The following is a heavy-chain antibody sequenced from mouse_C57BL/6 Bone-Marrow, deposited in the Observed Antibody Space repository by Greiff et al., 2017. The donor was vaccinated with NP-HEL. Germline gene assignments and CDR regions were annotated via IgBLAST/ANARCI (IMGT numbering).Heavy chain of an antibody. D-gene: IGHD1-1*01. V-gene: IGHV1-20*01. Sequence: LMKPGDSVKISCKASGYSFTGYFMNWVMQSHGKSLEWIGRINPYNGDTFYNQKFKGKATLTVDKSSSTAHMELRSLTSEDSAVYYCARAITTVVSFDYWGQGTTLTVSS. CDR2: INPYNGDT. CDR1: GYSFTGYF. CDR3: ARAITTVVSFDY. J-gene: IGHJ2*01.